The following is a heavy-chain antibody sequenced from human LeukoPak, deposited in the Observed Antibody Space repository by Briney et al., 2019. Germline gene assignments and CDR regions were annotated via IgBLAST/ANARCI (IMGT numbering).Heavy chain of an antibody. J-gene: IGHJ4*02. D-gene: IGHD3-10*01. V-gene: IGHV3-21*01. CDR3: AGNLLWFGESSFDY. Sequence: GGSLRLSCAASGFTFSSDSMNWVRQAPGEGLEWVSSISSSSSYIYYADSVKGRFTISRDNAKNSLYLQMNSLRAEDTAVYYCAGNLLWFGESSFDYWGQGTLVTVSS. CDR1: GFTFSSDS. CDR2: ISSSSSYI.